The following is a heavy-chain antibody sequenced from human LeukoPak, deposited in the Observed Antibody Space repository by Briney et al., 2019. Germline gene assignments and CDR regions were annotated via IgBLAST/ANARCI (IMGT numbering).Heavy chain of an antibody. CDR3: ARQGSRERTGD. CDR1: GFTFSNHA. Sequence: SGGSLRLSCAASGFTFSNHAMTWVRQAPGEGLEWVSVVSGDGSDTYYADSVKGRFTISRDNSKNTLYLQMNSLRAEDTAVYYCARQGSRERTGDWGQGTLVTVSS. J-gene: IGHJ4*02. D-gene: IGHD1-26*01. V-gene: IGHV3-23*01. CDR2: VSGDGSDT.